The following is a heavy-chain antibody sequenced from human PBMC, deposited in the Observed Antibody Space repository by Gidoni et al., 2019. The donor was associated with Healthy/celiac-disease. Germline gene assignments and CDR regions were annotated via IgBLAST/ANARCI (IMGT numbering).Heavy chain of an antibody. V-gene: IGHV1-18*04. CDR1: GYTFTSYG. CDR2: ISAYNGNT. J-gene: IGHJ4*02. CDR3: ARDALGYDFWSGYYSHFDY. Sequence: QVQLVQSGAEVKKPGASVKVSCKASGYTFTSYGISWVRQAPGQGLEWMGWISAYNGNTNYAQKLQGRVTMTTDTSTSTAYMELRSLRSDDTAVYYCARDALGYDFWSGYYSHFDYWGQGTLVTVSS. D-gene: IGHD3-3*01.